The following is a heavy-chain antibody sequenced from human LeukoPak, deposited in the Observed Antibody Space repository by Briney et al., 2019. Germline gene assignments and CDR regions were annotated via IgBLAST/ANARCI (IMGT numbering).Heavy chain of an antibody. CDR2: IRAYNDDT. CDR1: GYTFTSYG. V-gene: IGHV1-18*01. J-gene: IGHJ4*02. Sequence: GASVKVSCKASGYTFTSYGINWVRQAPGQGLEWLGWIRAYNDDTNYAPTFQGRVIMTTDTSTNTAYMELRSLRSDDTAVYYCARDPLEYFDSSNHGHWGQGTLLTVSS. CDR3: ARDPLEYFDSSNHGH. D-gene: IGHD3-22*01.